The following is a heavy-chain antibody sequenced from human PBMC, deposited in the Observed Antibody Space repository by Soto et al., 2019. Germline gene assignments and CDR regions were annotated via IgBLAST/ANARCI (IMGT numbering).Heavy chain of an antibody. CDR2: INPNSGGT. CDR1: GYTFTGYY. CDR3: AIDLYYYGSGSFFDY. D-gene: IGHD3-10*01. V-gene: IGHV1-2*04. J-gene: IGHJ4*02. Sequence: QVQLVQSGAEVKKPGASVKVSCKASGYTFTGYYMHWVRQAPGQGLEWMGWINPNSGGTNYAQKFQGWVTMTRDTSISTAYMELSRLRSDDTAVYYCAIDLYYYGSGSFFDYWGQGTLVTVSS.